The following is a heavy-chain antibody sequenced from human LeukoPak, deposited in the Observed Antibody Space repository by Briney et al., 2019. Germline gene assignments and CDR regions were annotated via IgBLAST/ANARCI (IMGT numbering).Heavy chain of an antibody. CDR1: GGSISSYY. V-gene: IGHV4-59*08. Sequence: SSETLSPTCTVSGGSISSYYWSWIRQPPGKGLEWIGYIYYSGSTNYNPSLKSRVTISVDTSKNQFSLKVSSVTAADTAVYYCASNYYGSGSLDYWGQGNLVTVSS. CDR3: ASNYYGSGSLDY. D-gene: IGHD3-10*01. CDR2: IYYSGST. J-gene: IGHJ4*02.